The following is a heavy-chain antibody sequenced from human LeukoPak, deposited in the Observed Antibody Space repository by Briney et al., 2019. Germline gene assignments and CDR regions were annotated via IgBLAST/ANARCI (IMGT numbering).Heavy chain of an antibody. CDR2: VSSNEDT. V-gene: IGHV4-59*01. CDR1: GDSISSYY. CDR3: ARVRSYYGSVTGKSYYFDY. Sequence: SETLSLTCTVSGDSISSYYWGWIRQPPEKGLEWIGFVSSNEDTNYNPSLKSRVTILVDTSNNQFSLKLRSVTAADTAVYYCARVRSYYGSVTGKSYYFDYWGQGTLVTVSS. D-gene: IGHD3-10*01. J-gene: IGHJ4*02.